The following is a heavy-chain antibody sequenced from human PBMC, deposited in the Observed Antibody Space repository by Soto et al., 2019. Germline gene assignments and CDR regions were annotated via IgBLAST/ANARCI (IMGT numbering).Heavy chain of an antibody. D-gene: IGHD2-2*01. Sequence: GGSLRLPCVVSGVTFNNYVINWVRQAPGKGLEWVSTVSKSDYTYYSDSVKGRFTISRDNAKNTVSLQMNTLRAEDTAVYYCAREDSIIIPAVSDFWGQGTLVTVSS. CDR3: AREDSIIIPAVSDF. J-gene: IGHJ4*02. CDR2: VSKSDYT. CDR1: GVTFNNYV. V-gene: IGHV3-21*04.